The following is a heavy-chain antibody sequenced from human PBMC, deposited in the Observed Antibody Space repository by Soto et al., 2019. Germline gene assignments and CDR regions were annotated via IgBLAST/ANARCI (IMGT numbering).Heavy chain of an antibody. D-gene: IGHD4-17*01. CDR2: INGDGSST. V-gene: IGHV3-74*01. CDR1: GFTFSGYW. Sequence: LSCAASGFTFSGYWMHWVRQAPGKGLVCVSRINGDGSSTNSADSVKGRFTTSKDNAKNTLYLQMNSLRAEDTAVYYCVRASGDYDYWGQGTLVTVSS. CDR3: VRASGDYDY. J-gene: IGHJ4*02.